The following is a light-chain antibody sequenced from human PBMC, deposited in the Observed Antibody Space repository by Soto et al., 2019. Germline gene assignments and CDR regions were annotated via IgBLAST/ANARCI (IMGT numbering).Light chain of an antibody. Sequence: EIVLTQSPATLSLSPGERATLSCRASQSVSSYLAWYQQKPGQAPRLLIYDASNRATGIPARFSGSGSGTDFTLTISSLEPEDFAVYFCKQRNNLPTFGGGTKVEIK. CDR2: DAS. V-gene: IGKV3-11*01. CDR3: KQRNNLPT. CDR1: QSVSSY. J-gene: IGKJ4*01.